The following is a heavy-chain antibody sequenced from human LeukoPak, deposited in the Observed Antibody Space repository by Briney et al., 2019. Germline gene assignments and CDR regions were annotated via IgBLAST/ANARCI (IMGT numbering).Heavy chain of an antibody. V-gene: IGHV3-49*04. Sequence: PGGSLRLSCGSSGFTFGDYVMTWVRQAPGKGLEWVGFIRSKVYGGTTEYAASVKGRFIISRDDSKSIAYLQMNSLETEDTAVYYCTRDYGGFDYWGQGTLVTVSS. CDR3: TRDYGGFDY. CDR2: IRSKVYGGTT. J-gene: IGHJ4*02. D-gene: IGHD4-17*01. CDR1: GFTFGDYV.